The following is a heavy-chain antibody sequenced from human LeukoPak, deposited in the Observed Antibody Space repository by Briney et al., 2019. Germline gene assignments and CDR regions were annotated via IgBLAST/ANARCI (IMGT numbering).Heavy chain of an antibody. V-gene: IGHV4-59*01. J-gene: IGHJ5*01. D-gene: IGHD3-3*01. CDR3: ARGRNLEWFDY. CDR1: GDSFRSYY. Sequence: KPSETLSLTCTVSGDSFRSYYWSWIRQPPGKGLEWIGYIYYSGSTNYSPSLKSRVTISVDTSKNQFSLKLNSVTAADTAVYYCARGRNLEWFDYWGQGTLVTVSS. CDR2: IYYSGST.